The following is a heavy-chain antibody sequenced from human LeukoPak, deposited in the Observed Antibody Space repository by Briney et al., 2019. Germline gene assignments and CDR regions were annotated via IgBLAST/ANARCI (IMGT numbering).Heavy chain of an antibody. Sequence: ASVKVSCKASGYTFTGYYMHWVRQAPGQGLEWMGWINPNSGGTNYAQKFQGRVTMTRDTSISTAYMELSRLRSDDTAVYYCAKNYYDSGGYYHYWGQGTLVTVSS. CDR1: GYTFTGYY. CDR2: INPNSGGT. V-gene: IGHV1-2*02. D-gene: IGHD3-22*01. CDR3: AKNYYDSGGYYHY. J-gene: IGHJ4*02.